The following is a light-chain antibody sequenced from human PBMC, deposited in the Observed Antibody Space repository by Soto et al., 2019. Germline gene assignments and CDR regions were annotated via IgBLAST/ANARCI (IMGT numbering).Light chain of an antibody. CDR2: GAS. J-gene: IGKJ1*01. CDR3: QQYNNWPWT. Sequence: EIVMTQSPATLSVSPGERATLSCRASQSVATNLAWYQQKHGQPPRLLIYGASTRATGIPARFSGSGSGTEFTITISSLQSVDFEVYSCQQYNNWPWTFGQGTKVDIK. V-gene: IGKV3-15*01. CDR1: QSVATN.